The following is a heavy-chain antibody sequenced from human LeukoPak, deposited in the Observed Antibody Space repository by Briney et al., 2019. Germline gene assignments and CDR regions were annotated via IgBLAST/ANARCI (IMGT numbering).Heavy chain of an antibody. CDR1: GFTFSRYW. CDR3: ARADPDRVRFLEWSY. Sequence: GGSLRLSCAVSGFTFSRYWMTWVRQAPGKGLEWVANIKVDGSEKYYVDAVKGRFTISRDNAKDSLYLQMNSLRAEDTAVYYCARADPDRVRFLEWSYWGQGTLVTVSS. CDR2: IKVDGSEK. D-gene: IGHD3-3*01. J-gene: IGHJ4*02. V-gene: IGHV3-7*03.